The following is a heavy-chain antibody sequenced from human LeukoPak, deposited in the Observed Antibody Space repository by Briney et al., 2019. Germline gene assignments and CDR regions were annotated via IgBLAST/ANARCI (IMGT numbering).Heavy chain of an antibody. Sequence: GGSLRLFFAASGVTISNYWWTWVRQDPGQGLEWVANIKQDGSEKHYVDSVKGRFTISRDNAKNSLYLQMNSLRAEDTAVYYCARDRQIAYWGQGTLVTVSS. CDR3: ARDRQIAY. J-gene: IGHJ4*02. V-gene: IGHV3-7*01. CDR1: GVTISNYW. CDR2: IKQDGSEK.